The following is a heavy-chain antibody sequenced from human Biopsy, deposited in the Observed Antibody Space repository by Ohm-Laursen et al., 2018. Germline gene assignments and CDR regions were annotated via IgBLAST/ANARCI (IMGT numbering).Heavy chain of an antibody. J-gene: IGHJ2*01. CDR1: GGPIDSYY. Sequence: SETLSLTCTVSGGPIDSYYWSWVRQPPGKALEWIGYIYFTGRTSYNPSLKSRVTISVNTSKKQFSLMLSSVTAADTAVYYCASAGYNPDWNFDLWGRGTRVTVSS. CDR2: IYFTGRT. CDR3: ASAGYNPDWNFDL. D-gene: IGHD5-24*01. V-gene: IGHV4-59*12.